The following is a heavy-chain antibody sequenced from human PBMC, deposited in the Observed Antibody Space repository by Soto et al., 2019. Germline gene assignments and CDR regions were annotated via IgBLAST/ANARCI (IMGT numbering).Heavy chain of an antibody. Sequence: EVQLIESGGGFIKPGGSLSLSFEVSGFTVENVWMGGARRAPGKGLEWIGRIKSKTAGGAKDYVAPVKGRFSISRDDSKNILYLQMESLQTDDTAMYYCTTDGGVSALPLFAYWGQGTLVTVSP. J-gene: IGHJ4*02. CDR3: TTDGGVSALPLFAY. D-gene: IGHD3-16*01. CDR2: IKSKTAGGAK. V-gene: IGHV3-15*01. CDR1: GFTVENVW.